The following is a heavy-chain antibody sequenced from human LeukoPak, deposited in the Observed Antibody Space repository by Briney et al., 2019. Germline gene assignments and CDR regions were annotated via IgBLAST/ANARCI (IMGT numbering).Heavy chain of an antibody. CDR3: ARDSGTTGEVKFDP. CDR1: GGSISSYY. J-gene: IGHJ5*02. V-gene: IGHV4-59*01. CDR2: IYYSGST. D-gene: IGHD3-10*01. Sequence: SETLSLTCTVSGGSISSYYWSWIRQPPGKGLEWIGYIYYSGSTNYNPSLKSRVTISVDTSKNQFSLKLSSVTAADTAVYYCARDSGTTGEVKFDPWGQGALVTVSS.